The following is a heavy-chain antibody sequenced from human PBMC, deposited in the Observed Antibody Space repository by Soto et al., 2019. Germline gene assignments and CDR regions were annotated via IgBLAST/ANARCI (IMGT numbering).Heavy chain of an antibody. D-gene: IGHD5-12*01. V-gene: IGHV1-69*13. Sequence: SVKVSCKASGGTFSSYAISWVRQAPGQGLEWMGGIIPIFGTANYAQKFQGRVTITADESTSTAYMELSSLRSEDTAVYYCARGWGGYSGYEPFFDYWGQGTLVTVSS. CDR3: ARGWGGYSGYEPFFDY. J-gene: IGHJ4*02. CDR2: IIPIFGTA. CDR1: GGTFSSYA.